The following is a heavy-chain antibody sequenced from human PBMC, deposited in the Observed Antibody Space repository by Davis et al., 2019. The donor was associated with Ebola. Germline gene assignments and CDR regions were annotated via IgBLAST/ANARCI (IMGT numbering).Heavy chain of an antibody. CDR3: ASGSWTGGDWFDP. CDR2: IKQDGSEK. CDR1: GFTFSSYW. Sequence: GESLKISCAASGFTFSSYWMSWVRQAPGKGLEWVANIKQDGSEKYYVDSVKGRFTISRDNAKNSLYLQMNSLRAEDTAVYYCASGSWTGGDWFDPWGQGTLVTVSS. D-gene: IGHD6-13*01. V-gene: IGHV3-7*03. J-gene: IGHJ5*02.